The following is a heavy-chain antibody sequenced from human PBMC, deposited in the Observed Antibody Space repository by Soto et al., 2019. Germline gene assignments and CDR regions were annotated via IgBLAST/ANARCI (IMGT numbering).Heavy chain of an antibody. CDR2: ISYTGNT. Sequence: PSETLSLTCAVSGGSITNSNYYWGWVRQPPGKGLEWIGTISYTGNTFYSLSLRSRVTISLDTSRNQFSLRLSSVAASDTAVYYCARRGAQDIRIIADNWFDAWGQGTLVTVSS. CDR3: ARRGAQDIRIIADNWFDA. J-gene: IGHJ5*02. V-gene: IGHV4-39*01. CDR1: GGSITNSNYY. D-gene: IGHD1-20*01.